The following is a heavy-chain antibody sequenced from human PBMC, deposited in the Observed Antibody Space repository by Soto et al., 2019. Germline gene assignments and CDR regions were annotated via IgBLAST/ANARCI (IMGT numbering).Heavy chain of an antibody. D-gene: IGHD3-22*01. CDR1: GYSFTTFW. V-gene: IGHV5-10-1*01. J-gene: IGHJ3*01. CDR2: LDPADSFT. CDR3: ARHLYDNRNYLDALDV. Sequence: GESRKMACNDSGYSFTTFWISWVRQMLEKGLEWMGRLDPADSFTNYSPSFQGHVTISVDKSINTAYLQWSSLKASDTAIYYCARHLYDNRNYLDALDVWGQGTMVTVSS.